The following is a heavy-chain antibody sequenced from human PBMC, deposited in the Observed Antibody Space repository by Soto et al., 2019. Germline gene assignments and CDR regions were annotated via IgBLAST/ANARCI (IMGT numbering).Heavy chain of an antibody. V-gene: IGHV3-21*01. CDR2: ISSSSSYI. CDR1: GFTFSSYS. J-gene: IGHJ4*02. D-gene: IGHD5-18*01. CDR3: ARGRLGIQLDY. Sequence: GGSLRLSCAASGFTFSSYSMNLVRQAPGKGLGWVSSISSSSSYIYYADSVKGRFTISRDNAKNSLYLQMNSLRAEDTAVYYCARGRLGIQLDYWGQGTLVTVSS.